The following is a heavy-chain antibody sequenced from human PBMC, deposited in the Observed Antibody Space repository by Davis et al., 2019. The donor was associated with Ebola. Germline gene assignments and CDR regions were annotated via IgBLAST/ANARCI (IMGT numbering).Heavy chain of an antibody. CDR2: ISGSGGST. D-gene: IGHD5-12*01. CDR3: AKAGGYTWYFDY. Sequence: GGSLRLSCAASGFTFSSYAMHWVRQAPGKGLEWVSAISGSGGSTYYADSVKGRFTISRDNSKNTLYLQMNSLRAEDTAVYYCAKAGGYTWYFDYWGQGTLVTVSS. J-gene: IGHJ4*02. CDR1: GFTFSSYA. V-gene: IGHV3-23*01.